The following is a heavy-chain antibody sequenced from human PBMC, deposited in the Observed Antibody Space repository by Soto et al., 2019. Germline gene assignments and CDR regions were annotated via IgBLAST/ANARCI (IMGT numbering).Heavy chain of an antibody. J-gene: IGHJ5*02. CDR2: ISYDGSNK. CDR1: GFTFSSYA. D-gene: IGHD3-10*01. V-gene: IGHV3-30-3*01. Sequence: GGSLRLSCAASGFTFSSYAMHWVRQAPGKGLEWVAVISYDGSNKYYADSVKGRFTISRDNSKNTLYLQMNSLRAEDRAVYYCARDSTAYGSGSYWFDPWGQGTLVTVSS. CDR3: ARDSTAYGSGSYWFDP.